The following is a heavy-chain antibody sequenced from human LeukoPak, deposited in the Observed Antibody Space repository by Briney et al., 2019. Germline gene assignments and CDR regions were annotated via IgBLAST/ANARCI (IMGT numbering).Heavy chain of an antibody. CDR1: GYSFTSYW. D-gene: IGHD3-22*01. CDR3: ARHQFTPNYYDSSGYYSEDNWFDP. CDR2: IYPGDSDT. J-gene: IGHJ5*02. V-gene: IGHV5-51*01. Sequence: GKSLKISCKGSGYSFTSYWIGWVRQMPGKGLEWMGIIYPGDSDTRYSPSFQGQATISADKSISAAYLQWSSLKASDTAMYYCARHQFTPNYYDSSGYYSEDNWFDPWGQGTLVTVSS.